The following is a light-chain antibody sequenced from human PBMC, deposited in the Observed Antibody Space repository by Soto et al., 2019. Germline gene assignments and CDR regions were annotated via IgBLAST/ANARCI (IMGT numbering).Light chain of an antibody. V-gene: IGLV1-40*01. J-gene: IGLJ3*02. Sequence: QSVLTQTPSVSGAPGQRVTISCTGSRSNIGAGYDVHWYQQLPGTAPKLLIYGNSNRPSGVPDRFSGSKSGTSASLAITGLQAEDEADYYCQSYDSSLSGFWVFGGGTKLTVL. CDR2: GNS. CDR3: QSYDSSLSGFWV. CDR1: RSNIGAGYD.